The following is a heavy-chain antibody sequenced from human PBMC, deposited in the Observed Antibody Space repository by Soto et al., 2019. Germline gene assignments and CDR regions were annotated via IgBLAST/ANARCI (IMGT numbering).Heavy chain of an antibody. CDR1: TFTLSTYG. CDR2: ISYDGNNK. D-gene: IGHD2-2*01. Sequence: QVQLVESGGGVVQPGRSLRLSCAASTFTLSTYGMHWVRQAPGKGLEWVAVISYDGNNKYYADSVKGRFTISRDNSRNTLSLQMNSLTTEDTAVYYCARGAEYQVLSRDYFYGMDVWGQGIMVTVSS. CDR3: ARGAEYQVLSRDYFYGMDV. V-gene: IGHV3-30*03. J-gene: IGHJ6*02.